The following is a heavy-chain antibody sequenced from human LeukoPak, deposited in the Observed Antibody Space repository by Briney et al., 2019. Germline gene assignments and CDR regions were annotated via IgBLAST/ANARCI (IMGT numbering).Heavy chain of an antibody. CDR1: GFTFSRYW. CDR3: ARDYYDRSGNDAFDI. V-gene: IGHV3-7*01. CDR2: IIQDGSEK. D-gene: IGHD3-22*01. Sequence: PGGSLRLSCAASGFTFSRYWMSWVRQAPGKGLEWVANIIQDGSEKYYVDSVKGRFTISRDNAKNSLYLQMNSLRGEDTAVYYCARDYYDRSGNDAFDIRGQGTMVTVSS. J-gene: IGHJ3*02.